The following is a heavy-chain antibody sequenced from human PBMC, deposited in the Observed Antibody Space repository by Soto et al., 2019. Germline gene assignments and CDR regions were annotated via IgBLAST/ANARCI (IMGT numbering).Heavy chain of an antibody. CDR3: ARDWIAVAGSISFSQAFPLLDGMDL. D-gene: IGHD6-13*01. V-gene: IGHV1-46*01. CDR1: GYNFINYY. J-gene: IGHJ6*02. Sequence: QVHLVQSGAEGKKPGASVKVSCKASGYNFINYYINWLGQALGQGLGGMGLIYPRGGNTSYAQKFQGRISMTRDTAASTVYMELSSLSSEDTAVYYCARDWIAVAGSISFSQAFPLLDGMDLWGQGTTVTVSS. CDR2: IYPRGGNT.